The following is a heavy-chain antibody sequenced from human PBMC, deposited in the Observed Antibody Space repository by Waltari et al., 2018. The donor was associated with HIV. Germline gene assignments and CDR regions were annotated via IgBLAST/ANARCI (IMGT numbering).Heavy chain of an antibody. CDR2: ISSSSSYI. V-gene: IGHV3-21*01. Sequence: EVQLVESGGGLVKPGGSLSLSCAASGFPFSSYSMTWVRQAPGKGLEWVSSISSSSSYIYYADSVKGRFTISRDNAKNSLYLQMNSLRAEDTAVYNCARDSLLGMDVWGQGTTVTVSS. CDR3: ARDSLLGMDV. CDR1: GFPFSSYS. J-gene: IGHJ6*02.